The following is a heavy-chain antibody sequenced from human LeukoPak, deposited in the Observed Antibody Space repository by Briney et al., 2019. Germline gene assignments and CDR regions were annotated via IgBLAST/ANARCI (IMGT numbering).Heavy chain of an antibody. CDR1: GFTFSSYA. J-gene: IGHJ4*02. V-gene: IGHV3-30-3*01. CDR3: ARESIAARSYFDY. D-gene: IGHD6-6*01. Sequence: PGGSLRLSCAASGFTFSSYAMHWVRQAPGKGLEWVAVISYDGSNKYYADSVKGGFTISRDNSKNTLYLQMNSLRAEDTAVYYCARESIAARSYFDYWGQGTLVTVSS. CDR2: ISYDGSNK.